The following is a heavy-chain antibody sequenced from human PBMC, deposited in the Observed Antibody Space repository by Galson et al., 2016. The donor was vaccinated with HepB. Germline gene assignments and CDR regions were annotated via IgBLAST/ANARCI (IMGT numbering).Heavy chain of an antibody. CDR2: ISWDSNNV. Sequence: SLRLSCAASGLKFDDFAMHWVRQVPGKGLEWVSGISWDSNNVGYADSVRGRFTISRDNTKNSVDLQMNSLRPEDTAFYYCVKDMGRGYSYGYRGRFDYWGQGTLVTVSS. V-gene: IGHV3-9*01. CDR1: GLKFDDFA. D-gene: IGHD5-18*01. CDR3: VKDMGRGYSYGYRGRFDY. J-gene: IGHJ4*02.